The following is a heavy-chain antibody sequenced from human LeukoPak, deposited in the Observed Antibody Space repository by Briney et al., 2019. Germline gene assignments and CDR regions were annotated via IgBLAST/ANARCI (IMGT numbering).Heavy chain of an antibody. Sequence: EASVKVSCKASGYTFTSYGISWVRQAPGQGLEWMGWISAYNGNTNYAQKLQGRVTMTTDTSTSTAYMELRSLRSDDTAVYYCARGGSAPATPDPRQPSTTDYWGQGTLVTVSS. CDR2: ISAYNGNT. J-gene: IGHJ4*02. CDR1: GYTFTSYG. V-gene: IGHV1-18*01. CDR3: ARGGSAPATPDPRQPSTTDY. D-gene: IGHD6-13*01.